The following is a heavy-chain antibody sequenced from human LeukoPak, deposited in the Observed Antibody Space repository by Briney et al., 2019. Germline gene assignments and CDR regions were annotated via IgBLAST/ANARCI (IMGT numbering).Heavy chain of an antibody. J-gene: IGHJ4*02. Sequence: EASVKVSCKASGYTFTSYGISWVRQDPGQGLEWMGWISTYNGNTNYAQKLQGRVTMTTDTSTSTAYMELRSLRSDDTAVYYCARDWWVWFGELIRPVHRTPSFDYWGRGTLVTVSS. V-gene: IGHV1-18*01. CDR2: ISTYNGNT. CDR1: GYTFTSYG. CDR3: ARDWWVWFGELIRPVHRTPSFDY. D-gene: IGHD3-10*01.